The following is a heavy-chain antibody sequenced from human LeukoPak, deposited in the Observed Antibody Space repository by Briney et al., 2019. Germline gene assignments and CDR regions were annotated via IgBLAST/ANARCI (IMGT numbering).Heavy chain of an antibody. D-gene: IGHD5-12*01. CDR2: IRHDGHT. J-gene: IGHJ3*01. V-gene: IGHV4-38-2*02. CDR1: GYFSTSYY. Sequence: SSETLSLTCTVSGYFSTSYYWGWIRQPPGKGLEWIASIRHDGHTYYNASLKSQVTISVDMSRNQFYLRLNSLTAADTAVYYCARQVATKGGWAFDVWGQGTMVTVSS. CDR3: ARQVATKGGWAFDV.